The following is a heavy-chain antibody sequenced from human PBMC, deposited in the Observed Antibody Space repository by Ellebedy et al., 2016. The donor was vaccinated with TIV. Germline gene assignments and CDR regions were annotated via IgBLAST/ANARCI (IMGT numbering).Heavy chain of an antibody. Sequence: PGGSLRLSCTASGFTFSSYAMSWVRQAPGKGLEWVSTISSTGSRTYYADSVEGRFIISRDNSKNTLYLQMNSLRAEDTAVYYCAKGRGGGSDTSAPRYYFDYWGLGTLVTVSS. D-gene: IGHD3-22*01. J-gene: IGHJ4*02. CDR3: AKGRGGGSDTSAPRYYFDY. CDR1: GFTFSSYA. CDR2: ISSTGSRT. V-gene: IGHV3-23*01.